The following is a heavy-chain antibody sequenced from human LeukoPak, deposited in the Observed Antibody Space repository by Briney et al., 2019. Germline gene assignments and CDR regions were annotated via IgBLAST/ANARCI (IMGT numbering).Heavy chain of an antibody. CDR1: GGTFSSYA. J-gene: IGHJ4*02. Sequence: ASVKVSCKASGGTFSSYAISWVRQAPGQGLERMGIINPSGGSTSYAQKFQGRVTMTRDTSTSTVYMELSSLRSEDTAVYYCASQGWSRDFDYWGQGTLVTVSS. CDR2: INPSGGST. D-gene: IGHD6-19*01. CDR3: ASQGWSRDFDY. V-gene: IGHV1-46*01.